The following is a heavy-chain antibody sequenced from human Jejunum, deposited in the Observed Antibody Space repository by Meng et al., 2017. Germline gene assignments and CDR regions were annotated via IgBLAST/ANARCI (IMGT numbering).Heavy chain of an antibody. V-gene: IGHV3-74*01. CDR2: IKPDGRTT. CDR3: ARDWDWVVWDY. D-gene: IGHD3/OR15-3a*01. CDR1: GFTFSTYS. J-gene: IGHJ4*02. Sequence: RLGESEGGLVYPGWSLTRSCAPSGFTFSTYSMHWVRQAPGKGLVWVSQIKPDGRTTAYADSVKGRFTISRDNAKSTLYLEMNSLRAEDAAVYYCARDWDWVVWDYWGQGTLVTVSS.